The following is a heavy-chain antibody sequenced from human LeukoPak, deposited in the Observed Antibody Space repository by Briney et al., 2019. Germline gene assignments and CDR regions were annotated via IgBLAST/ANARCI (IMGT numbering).Heavy chain of an antibody. CDR3: ARAYPNTETLLRFLEWLAFDY. CDR1: GGSISSGSYY. V-gene: IGHV4-61*02. CDR2: IYTSGST. D-gene: IGHD3-3*01. Sequence: RTSETLSLTCTVSGGSISSGSYYWSWIRQPAGKGLEWIGRIYTSGSTNYNPSLKSRVTISVDTSKNQFSLKLSSVTAADTAVYYCARAYPNTETLLRFLEWLAFDYWGQGTLVTVSS. J-gene: IGHJ4*02.